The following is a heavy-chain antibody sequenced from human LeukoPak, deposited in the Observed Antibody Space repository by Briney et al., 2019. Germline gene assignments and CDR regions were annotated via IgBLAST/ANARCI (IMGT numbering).Heavy chain of an antibody. CDR1: XXW. CDR2: INSDGSST. D-gene: IGHD3-10*01. J-gene: IGHJ3*02. CDR3: ARGGSKMVRGVTYAFDI. V-gene: IGHV3-74*01. Sequence: XXWXXWVRQAPXXGLVWVSRINSDGSSTSYADSVKGRFTISRDNAKNTLYLQMNSLRAEDTAVYYCARGGSKMVRGVTYAFDIWGQGTMVTVSS.